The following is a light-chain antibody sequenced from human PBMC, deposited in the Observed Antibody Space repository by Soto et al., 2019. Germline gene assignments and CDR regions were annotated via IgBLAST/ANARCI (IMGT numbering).Light chain of an antibody. CDR3: QQLSRYPLT. J-gene: IGKJ4*01. CDR1: QALSNY. V-gene: IGKV1-9*01. Sequence: DIPLTQSPSFLSASVGDTVTITCRASQALSNYLAWYQQKPGKAPDLLIYSASTLQGGVPSRFSGSGSETAFSLTIRALQPEDFATYYCQQLSRYPLTFGGGTKVEIK. CDR2: SAS.